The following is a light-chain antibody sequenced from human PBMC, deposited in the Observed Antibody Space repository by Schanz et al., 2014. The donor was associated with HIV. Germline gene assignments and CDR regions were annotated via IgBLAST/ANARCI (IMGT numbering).Light chain of an antibody. CDR1: NSDVGSYNL. J-gene: IGLJ1*01. V-gene: IGLV2-23*02. CDR2: EVS. Sequence: QSVLTQPASVSGSPGQSITISCTGANSDVGSYNLVSWYQQHPGKAPKLMIFEVSKRPSGISDRFSGSKSGNTASLTISGLQSDDEADYYCSSYSSESSPYVFGTGTKLTVL. CDR3: SSYSSESSPYV.